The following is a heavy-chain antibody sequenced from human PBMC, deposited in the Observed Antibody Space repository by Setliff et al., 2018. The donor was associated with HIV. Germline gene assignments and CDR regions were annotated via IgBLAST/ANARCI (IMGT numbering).Heavy chain of an antibody. CDR3: ARTFGDLKHYNYYYTIDV. CDR1: GEFVSSGGNY. J-gene: IGHJ6*02. Sequence: PSETLSLTCTVFGEFVSSGGNYWGWVRQLPGKALEWIGNVHNSGGTNYNPSLKSRVSISVDTTKRQFSLDLNSVTAADTAVYYCARTFGDLKHYNYYYTIDVWGQGTTVTVSS. D-gene: IGHD3-10*01. CDR2: VHNSGGT. V-gene: IGHV4-39*01.